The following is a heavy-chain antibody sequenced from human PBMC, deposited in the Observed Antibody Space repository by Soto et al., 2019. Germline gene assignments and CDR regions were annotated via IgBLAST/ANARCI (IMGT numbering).Heavy chain of an antibody. CDR2: IIPIFGTA. D-gene: IGHD3-22*01. CDR1: GGTFSRYA. CDR3: ARVFNLSSGYYFGAFDI. Sequence: GASVKVSCKASGGTFSRYAISWVRQAPGQGLEWMGGIIPIFGTANYAQKFQGRVTITADKSTSTAYMELSSLRSEDTAVYYCARVFNLSSGYYFGAFDIWGQGTMVTVSS. V-gene: IGHV1-69*06. J-gene: IGHJ3*02.